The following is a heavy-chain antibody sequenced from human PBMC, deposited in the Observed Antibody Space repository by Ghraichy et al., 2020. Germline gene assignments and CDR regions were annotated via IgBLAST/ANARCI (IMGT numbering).Heavy chain of an antibody. D-gene: IGHD3-10*01. Sequence: SETLSLTCAVYGGSFSGYYWSWIRQPPGKGLEWIGEINHSGSTNYNPSLKSRVTISVDTSKNQFSLKLSSVTAADTAVYYCARAYRGSGRGSYWFDPWGQGTLVTVSS. V-gene: IGHV4-34*01. CDR1: GGSFSGYY. J-gene: IGHJ5*02. CDR3: ARAYRGSGRGSYWFDP. CDR2: INHSGST.